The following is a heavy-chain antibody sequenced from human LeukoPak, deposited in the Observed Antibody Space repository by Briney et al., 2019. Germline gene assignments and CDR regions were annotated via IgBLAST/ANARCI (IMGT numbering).Heavy chain of an antibody. Sequence: PGGSLRLSCAASGFTFSSYGMHWVRQAPGKGLEWVAVIPYDGSNKYYADSVKRRFTISRDNSKNTLYLQMNSLRAEDTAVYYCARTGLTYLTTVTTWFDYWGQGTLVTVSS. V-gene: IGHV3-30*03. D-gene: IGHD4-17*01. J-gene: IGHJ4*02. CDR3: ARTGLTYLTTVTTWFDY. CDR2: IPYDGSNK. CDR1: GFTFSSYG.